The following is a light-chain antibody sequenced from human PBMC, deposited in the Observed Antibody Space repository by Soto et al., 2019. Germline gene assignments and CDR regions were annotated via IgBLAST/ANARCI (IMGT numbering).Light chain of an antibody. CDR3: QQAHSFPFT. CDR2: GAS. Sequence: DIQMSQSPSSVSASVGDRLTISCRASQGISTLLAWYQQKPGKAPKLLIYGASTLQSGVPSRFSGSGSGTDFTLTISSLQPEDFATYYCQQAHSFPFTFGGGTKVEIK. CDR1: QGISTL. V-gene: IGKV1-12*01. J-gene: IGKJ4*01.